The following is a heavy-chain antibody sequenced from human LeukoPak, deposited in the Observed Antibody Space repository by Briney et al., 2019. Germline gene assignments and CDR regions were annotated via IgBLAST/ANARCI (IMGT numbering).Heavy chain of an antibody. J-gene: IGHJ5*02. V-gene: IGHV4-39*07. CDR2: IYYSGST. CDR3: ARSRTGYGNNWFDP. CDR1: GGSISNNNYY. Sequence: SETLSLTCTVSGGSISNNNYYWGWIRQPQGKGLEWIGNIYYSGSTYYNPSLKSRVTTSVDTSKNQFSLNLNSVTAADTAVYYCARSRTGYGNNWFDPWGQGTLVTVSS. D-gene: IGHD5-12*01.